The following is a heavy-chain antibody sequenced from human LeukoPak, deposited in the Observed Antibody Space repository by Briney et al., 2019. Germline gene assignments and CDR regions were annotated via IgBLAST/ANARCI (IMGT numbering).Heavy chain of an antibody. CDR3: ARQYYYDSSGYSDTLGAIDI. CDR2: IYYSGST. V-gene: IGHV4-39*07. D-gene: IGHD3-22*01. Sequence: KPSETLSLTCTVSGGSISSSSYYWGWIRQPPGKGLEWIGSIYYSGSTYYNPSLKSRVTISVDTSKNQFSLKLSSVTAADTAVYYCARQYYYDSSGYSDTLGAIDIWGQGTMVTVSS. J-gene: IGHJ3*02. CDR1: GGSISSSSYY.